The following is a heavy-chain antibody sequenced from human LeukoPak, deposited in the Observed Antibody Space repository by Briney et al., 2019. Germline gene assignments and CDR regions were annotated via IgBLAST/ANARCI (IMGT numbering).Heavy chain of an antibody. CDR2: INPSGGST. CDR3: ARDSYYDSSGSVDY. CDR1: GYTFTSHY. D-gene: IGHD3-22*01. J-gene: IGHJ4*02. V-gene: IGHV1-46*01. Sequence: GASVKVSCKASGYTFTSHYMHWVRQAPGQGLEWMGRINPSGGSTTYAQRFQGRVTMTRDTSTSTVYMELSSLRPEDTAVYFCARDSYYDSSGSVDYWGQGTLVTVSS.